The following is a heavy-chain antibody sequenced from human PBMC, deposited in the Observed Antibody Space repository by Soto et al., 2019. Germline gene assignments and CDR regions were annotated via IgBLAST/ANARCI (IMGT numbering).Heavy chain of an antibody. CDR2: IYYSGST. D-gene: IGHD6-19*01. V-gene: IGHV4-39*01. CDR3: ARPAIGSGWGYYYYYMDV. CDR1: GGSISSSSYF. J-gene: IGHJ6*03. Sequence: CTVSGGSISSSSYFWGWIRQPPGKGLEWIGSIYYSGSTYYNPSLKSRVTISIDTSKNQFSLKLSSGTAADTAVYYCARPAIGSGWGYYYYYMDVWGKGTTVTVSS.